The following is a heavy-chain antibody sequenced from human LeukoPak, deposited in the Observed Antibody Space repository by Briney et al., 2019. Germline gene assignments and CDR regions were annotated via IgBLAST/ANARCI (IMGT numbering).Heavy chain of an antibody. J-gene: IGHJ4*02. CDR3: AREAPYDYVWGSYRYTGYFDY. CDR2: INTDGSST. Sequence: GGSLRLSCAASGFTFSSYWMHWARQAPGKGLVWVSRINTDGSSTSYADSVKGRFTISRDNAKNTLYLQMNSLRAEDTAVYYCAREAPYDYVWGSYRYTGYFDYWGQGTLVTVSS. CDR1: GFTFSSYW. V-gene: IGHV3-74*01. D-gene: IGHD3-16*02.